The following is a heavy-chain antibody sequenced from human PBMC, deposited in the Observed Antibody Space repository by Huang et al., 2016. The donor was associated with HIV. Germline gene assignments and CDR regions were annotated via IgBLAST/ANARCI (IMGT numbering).Heavy chain of an antibody. CDR3: AKESRWFSDFDQ. CDR1: GFIFSNFG. V-gene: IGHV3-30*18. J-gene: IGHJ5*02. D-gene: IGHD2-15*01. CDR2: ISYDGRSD. Sequence: GFSSSLSCAASGFIFSNFGMHWVRQAPGKGLEWVAVISYDGRSDRYSDSVKGRFPISRDNDKNTLSLEMNRLRHDDTAVYYCAKESRWFSDFDQWGQGTLVTVSS.